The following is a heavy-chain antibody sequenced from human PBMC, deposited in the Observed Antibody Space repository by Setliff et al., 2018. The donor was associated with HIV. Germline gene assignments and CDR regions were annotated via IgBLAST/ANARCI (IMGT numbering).Heavy chain of an antibody. CDR3: ARGTGAYGSGSYYNLPLYYFDY. J-gene: IGHJ4*02. CDR2: INTNTGNP. V-gene: IGHV7-4-1*02. D-gene: IGHD3-10*01. CDR1: RYTFPSYA. Sequence: ASVKVSCKASRYTFPSYAMNWVRQAPGQGLAWMGWINTNTGNPTYGPGFTGRFVFSLDTSVSTAYLQISSLKAEDTAGYYCARGTGAYGSGSYYNLPLYYFDYWGQGTLVTVSS.